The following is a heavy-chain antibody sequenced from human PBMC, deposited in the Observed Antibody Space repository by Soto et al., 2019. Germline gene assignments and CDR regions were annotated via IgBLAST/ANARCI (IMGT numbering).Heavy chain of an antibody. CDR2: IYYSGNT. Sequence: PSETLSLTCTVSGGSISSYYWSWIRRPPGKGLEWIGYIYYSGNTNYNPSLKSRLTISVDTSKNQFSLKLSSVTAADTAVYYCARHPPYSAFDYWGQGTLVTVPS. CDR1: GGSISSYY. D-gene: IGHD3-16*01. J-gene: IGHJ4*02. CDR3: ARHPPYSAFDY. V-gene: IGHV4-59*08.